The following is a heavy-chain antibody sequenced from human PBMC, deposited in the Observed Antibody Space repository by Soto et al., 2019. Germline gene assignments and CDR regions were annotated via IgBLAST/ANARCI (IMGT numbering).Heavy chain of an antibody. CDR2: IYYSGST. Sequence: SETLSLTCTVSGGSISSYYWSWIRQPPGKGLEWIGYIYYSGSTNYNPSLKSRVTISVDTSKNQFSLKLSSVTAADTAVYYCARDENAYCSGGSCYSAWFDPWGQGTLVNVS. V-gene: IGHV4-59*01. D-gene: IGHD2-15*01. J-gene: IGHJ5*02. CDR3: ARDENAYCSGGSCYSAWFDP. CDR1: GGSISSYY.